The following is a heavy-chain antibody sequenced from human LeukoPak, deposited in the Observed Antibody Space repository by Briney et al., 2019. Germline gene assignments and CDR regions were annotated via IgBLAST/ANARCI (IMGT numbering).Heavy chain of an antibody. Sequence: SVKVSCKASGYTFTTYGISWVRQAPGQGLEWMGCIIPIFGTANYAQKFQGRVTITADESTSTAYMELSSLRSEDTAVYYCARAGAVAGLGYYYYMDVWGKGTTVTISS. J-gene: IGHJ6*03. CDR1: GYTFTTYG. CDR2: IIPIFGTA. V-gene: IGHV1-69*13. D-gene: IGHD6-19*01. CDR3: ARAGAVAGLGYYYYMDV.